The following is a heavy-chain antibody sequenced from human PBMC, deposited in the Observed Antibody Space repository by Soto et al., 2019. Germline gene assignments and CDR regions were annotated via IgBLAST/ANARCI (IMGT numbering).Heavy chain of an antibody. CDR3: ARESPPSLYDYVWGNHFDY. D-gene: IGHD3-16*01. J-gene: IGHJ4*02. V-gene: IGHV2-70*11. Sequence: SGPTLVNPTQTLTLTCTFSGFSLSTSGMCVSWIRQPPGKALEWLARIDWDDDKYYSTSLKTRLTISKDTSKNQVVLTMTNMDPVDTATYYCARESPPSLYDYVWGNHFDYWGQGTLVTVSS. CDR1: GFSLSTSGMC. CDR2: IDWDDDK.